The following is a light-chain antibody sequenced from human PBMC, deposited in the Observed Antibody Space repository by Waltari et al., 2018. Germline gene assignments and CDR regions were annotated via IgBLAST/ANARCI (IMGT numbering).Light chain of an antibody. Sequence: VLPPSPAPLSLSPGARAPLSCRARQRGRSDLAWDQQKPGQAPRRRSEEAANRATGSPARGRGRGAGTDCTRTISSREPEDLAVYYCQQRSNWPPGITFGQGTRLEIK. J-gene: IGKJ5*01. CDR1: QRGRSD. CDR2: EAA. CDR3: QQRSNWPPGIT. V-gene: IGKV3-11*01.